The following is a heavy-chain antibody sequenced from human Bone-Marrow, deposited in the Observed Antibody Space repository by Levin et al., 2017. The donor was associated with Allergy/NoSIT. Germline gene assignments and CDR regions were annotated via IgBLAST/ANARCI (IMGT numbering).Heavy chain of an antibody. V-gene: IGHV3-7*01. D-gene: IGHD2-2*01. CDR1: GFTFSSYW. CDR2: IKQDGSEK. CDR3: ARVDGGSVPAAMGYYGMDV. Sequence: GGSLRLSCAASGFTFSSYWMSWVRQAPGKGLEWVANIKQDGSEKYYVDSVKGRFTISRDNAKNSLYLQMNSLRAEDTAVYYCARVDGGSVPAAMGYYGMDVWGQGTTVTVSS. J-gene: IGHJ6*02.